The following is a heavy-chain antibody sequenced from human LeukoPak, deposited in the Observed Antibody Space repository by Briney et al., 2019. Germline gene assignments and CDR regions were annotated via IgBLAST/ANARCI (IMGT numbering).Heavy chain of an antibody. CDR1: GYSFTSYW. Sequence: AGESLKISCKGSGYSFTSYWIGWVLQMPGKGLEWMVIIYPGDSDTRYSPSFQGQVTISADKSISTAYLQWSSLKASDTAMYYCASPFFSSSSGAFDIWGQGTMVTVSS. CDR3: ASPFFSSSSGAFDI. CDR2: IYPGDSDT. J-gene: IGHJ3*02. D-gene: IGHD6-6*01. V-gene: IGHV5-51*01.